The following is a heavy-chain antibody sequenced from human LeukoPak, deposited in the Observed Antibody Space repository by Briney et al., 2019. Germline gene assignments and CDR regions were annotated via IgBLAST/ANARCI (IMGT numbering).Heavy chain of an antibody. J-gene: IGHJ6*02. V-gene: IGHV1-18*01. Sequence: ASVKVSCKASGYTFTSYGISWVRQAPGQGLEWMGWISAYNGNTNYAQKLQGRVTMTTDTSASTAYMELSSLRSEDTAVYYCARAPNTIFGVVMKDYYYYYGMDVWGQGTTVTVSS. CDR1: GYTFTSYG. D-gene: IGHD3-3*01. CDR2: ISAYNGNT. CDR3: ARAPNTIFGVVMKDYYYYYGMDV.